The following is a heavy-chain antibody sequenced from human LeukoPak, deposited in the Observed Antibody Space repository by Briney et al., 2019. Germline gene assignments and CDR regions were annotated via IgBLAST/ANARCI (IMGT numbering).Heavy chain of an antibody. CDR1: GFTFSSYS. CDR3: SRSLPTHGSFDI. J-gene: IGHJ3*02. CDR2: ISSSSSYI. Sequence: GGSLRLSCAASGFTFSSYSMNWVRQAPGKGLEWVSSISSSSSYIYYADSVKGRFTISRDNAKNSLYLQMNSLRAEDTAVYYLSRSLPTHGSFDILGQGTMGNVSS. D-gene: IGHD3-10*01. V-gene: IGHV3-21*01.